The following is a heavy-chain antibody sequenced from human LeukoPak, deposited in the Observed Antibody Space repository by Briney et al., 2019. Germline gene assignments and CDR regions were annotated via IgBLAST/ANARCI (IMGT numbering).Heavy chain of an antibody. D-gene: IGHD4-17*01. CDR2: INHSGST. CDR3: ARGSTPTGLDY. V-gene: IGHV4-34*01. CDR1: GGSYSGYY. Sequence: SETLSLTCAVYGGSYSGYYWSWIRQPPWKGLEWIGEINHSGSTNYNPSLKSRVTISVDTSKNQFSLKLSSVTAADTAVYYCARGSTPTGLDYWGQGTLVTVSS. J-gene: IGHJ4*02.